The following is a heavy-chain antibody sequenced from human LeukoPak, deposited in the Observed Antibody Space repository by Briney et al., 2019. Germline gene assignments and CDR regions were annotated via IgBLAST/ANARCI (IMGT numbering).Heavy chain of an antibody. CDR3: ARTDGWNYAALGY. Sequence: PSEALSLTCTVSGGSISSSSYYWGWIRQPPGKGLEWIGEINHSGSTNYNPSLKSRVTISVDTSKNQFSLKLSSVTAADTAVYYCARTDGWNYAALGYWGQGTLVTVSS. J-gene: IGHJ4*02. V-gene: IGHV4-39*07. CDR2: INHSGST. D-gene: IGHD1-7*01. CDR1: GGSISSSSYY.